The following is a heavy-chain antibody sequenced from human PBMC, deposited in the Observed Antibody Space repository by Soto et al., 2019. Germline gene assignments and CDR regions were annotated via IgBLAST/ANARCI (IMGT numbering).Heavy chain of an antibody. CDR2: IHYSGST. CDR3: ARHNYGSGSTYFDY. J-gene: IGHJ4*02. CDR1: GVSFSSYY. D-gene: IGHD3-10*01. Sequence: SETLSLTCTVSGVSFSSYYWSWIRQPPGKGLEWIGYIHYSGSTNYNPSLKSRVTISVDTSKNQFSLKLNSMTAADTAVYYCARHNYGSGSTYFDYWGQGTLVTVSS. V-gene: IGHV4-59*08.